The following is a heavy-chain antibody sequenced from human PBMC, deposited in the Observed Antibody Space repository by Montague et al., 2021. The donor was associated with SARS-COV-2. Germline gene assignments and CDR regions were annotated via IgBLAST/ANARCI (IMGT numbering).Heavy chain of an antibody. CDR2: ISHTEST. D-gene: IGHD3-16*01. CDR3: AGSVRFAYGLDV. Sequence: SETLSLTCTVSGGSISTYYWSWIRQPPGKGLEWIGFISHTESTNYNPSPKSRVSISVDTSKNQFSLRVRSVTAAHTAVYYCAGSVRFAYGLDVWGQGTTVTISS. CDR1: GGSISTYY. J-gene: IGHJ6*02. V-gene: IGHV4-59*08.